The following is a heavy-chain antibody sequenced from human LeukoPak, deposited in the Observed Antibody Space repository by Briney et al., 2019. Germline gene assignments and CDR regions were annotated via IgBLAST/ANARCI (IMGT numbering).Heavy chain of an antibody. CDR3: AREGFAAASDI. CDR1: GFTFGTSW. J-gene: IGHJ3*02. D-gene: IGHD2-15*01. V-gene: IGHV3-7*01. CDR2: TSPNGRDT. Sequence: GGSLRLSCAASGFTFGTSWMSWFRRAPGTGLQWVAHTSPNGRDTYYVDSVKGRFIISRDNAKNTLNLQMNSLRAEDTAVYYCAREGFAAASDIWGQGTMVTVSS.